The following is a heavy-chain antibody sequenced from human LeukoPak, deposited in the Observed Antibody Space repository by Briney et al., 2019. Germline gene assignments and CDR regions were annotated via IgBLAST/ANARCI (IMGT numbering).Heavy chain of an antibody. CDR2: INHSGRT. J-gene: IGHJ1*01. Sequence: VKPSETLSLTCAVSGSSISSDYYWGWIRQPPGKGLEWIGRINHSGRTYYNPSRTSRVTISVDTSKNQFSLKLSSVTAADTAVYYCARGPSYDILTGHNEYFQHWGQGTLVTVSS. V-gene: IGHV4-38-2*01. CDR1: GSSISSDYY. CDR3: ARGPSYDILTGHNEYFQH. D-gene: IGHD3-9*01.